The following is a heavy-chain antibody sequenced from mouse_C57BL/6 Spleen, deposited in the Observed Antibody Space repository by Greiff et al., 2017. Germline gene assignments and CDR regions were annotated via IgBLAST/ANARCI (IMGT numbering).Heavy chain of an antibody. V-gene: IGHV5-4*03. J-gene: IGHJ2*01. CDR2: ISDGGSYT. CDR1: GFTFSSYA. D-gene: IGHD4-1*01. CDR3: ARGTGTHYFDY. Sequence: EVNVVESGGGLVKPGGSLKLSCAASGFTFSSYAMSWVRQTPEKRLEWVATISDGGSYTYYPDNVKGRFTISRDNAKNNLYLQMSHLKSEDTAMYYCARGTGTHYFDYWGQGTTLTVSS.